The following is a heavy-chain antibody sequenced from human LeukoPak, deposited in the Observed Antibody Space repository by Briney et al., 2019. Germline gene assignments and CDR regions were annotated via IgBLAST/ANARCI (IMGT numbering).Heavy chain of an antibody. V-gene: IGHV3-15*01. CDR1: GFSFNNAW. CDR2: IKSKTDGGTT. CDR3: TTETQQLGYLDY. Sequence: GGSLRLSCAASGFSFNNAWMSWVRQAPGKGLEWVGRIKSKTDGGTTDYAAPVKGRFTISRDDSKNTLYLQMNSLKIEDAAVYYCTTETQQLGYLDYWGQGTLVTVSS. D-gene: IGHD6-13*01. J-gene: IGHJ4*02.